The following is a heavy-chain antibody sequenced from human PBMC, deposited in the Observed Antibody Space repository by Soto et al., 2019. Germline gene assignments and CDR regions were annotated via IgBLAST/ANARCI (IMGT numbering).Heavy chain of an antibody. CDR1: GYTFTSYD. CDR3: ARTAAMHGWFDP. Sequence: QVQLVQSGAEVKKPGASVKVSCKASGYTFTSYDINWVRQATGQGLEWMGWMNPNSGNTGYAQKCQGRDTMTTNTYISTAYMELSSLRSEDTAVYYCARTAAMHGWFDPWGQGSLVTVSS. V-gene: IGHV1-8*01. D-gene: IGHD2-2*01. CDR2: MNPNSGNT. J-gene: IGHJ5*02.